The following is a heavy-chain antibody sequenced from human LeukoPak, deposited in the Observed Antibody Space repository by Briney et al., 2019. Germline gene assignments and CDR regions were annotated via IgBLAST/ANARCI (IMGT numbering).Heavy chain of an antibody. V-gene: IGHV3-23*01. CDR3: ATVMGSSPSTAYFAY. Sequence: GGSLRLSCGGSGFIFSSYAINWVRQTPGKGLEGLSAISNDGIHMYYTDSVKGRFTTSRDNSRNTVYLQMNGLRVEDTAVYYCATVMGSSPSTAYFAYWGQGTLVTVSS. J-gene: IGHJ4*02. CDR1: GFIFSSYA. CDR2: ISNDGIHM. D-gene: IGHD6-6*01.